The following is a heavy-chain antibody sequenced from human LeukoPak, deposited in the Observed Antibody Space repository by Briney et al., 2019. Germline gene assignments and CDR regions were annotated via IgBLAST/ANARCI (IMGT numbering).Heavy chain of an antibody. CDR2: ISSSGSTI. CDR3: AELGITMIGGV. V-gene: IGHV3-48*04. J-gene: IGHJ6*04. CDR1: GFTFSSYS. D-gene: IGHD3-10*02. Sequence: GGSLRLSCAASGFTFSSYSMNWVRQAPGKGLDWVSYISSSGSTIYYADSVKGRFTISRDNAKNSLYLQMNSLRAEDTAVYYCAELGITMIGGVWGKGTTVTISS.